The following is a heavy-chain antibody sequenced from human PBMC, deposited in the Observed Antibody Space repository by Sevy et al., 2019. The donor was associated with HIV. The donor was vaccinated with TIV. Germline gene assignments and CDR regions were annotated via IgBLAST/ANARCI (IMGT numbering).Heavy chain of an antibody. CDR1: GFNFSPYA. CDR2: ISSDGSKR. D-gene: IGHD3-22*01. V-gene: IGHV3-30*18. Sequence: GGSLRLSCAASGFNFSPYALHWVRQVPGKGLEWVATISSDGSKRYYTDSVKGRFSISRDNSKNTRYRQMNNLTPGDTAVFYCAKEGYYYDSRSSDWFDPWGQGALVTVSS. CDR3: AKEGYYYDSRSSDWFDP. J-gene: IGHJ5*02.